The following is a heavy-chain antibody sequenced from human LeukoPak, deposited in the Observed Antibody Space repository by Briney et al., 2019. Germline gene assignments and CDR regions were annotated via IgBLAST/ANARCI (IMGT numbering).Heavy chain of an antibody. CDR3: ARGHCTGGFCYYDAFDI. CDR1: GDSISTYY. J-gene: IGHJ3*02. D-gene: IGHD2-8*02. Sequence: SETLSLTCSVSGDSISTYYWSWMRQPPGKGLEFIGYIYYSGRTNYNPSLKSRVTISVDTSENQFSLKLSSVTAADTAVYYCARGHCTGGFCYYDAFDIWGQGTMVTVSS. CDR2: IYYSGRT. V-gene: IGHV4-59*01.